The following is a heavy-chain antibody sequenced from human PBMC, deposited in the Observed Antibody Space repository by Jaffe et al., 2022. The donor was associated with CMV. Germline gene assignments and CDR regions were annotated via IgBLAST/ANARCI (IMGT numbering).Heavy chain of an antibody. CDR3: ARGTQHYNTIFGVVIPDGMDV. CDR2: ISSSGSTI. D-gene: IGHD3-3*01. CDR1: GFTFSDYY. J-gene: IGHJ6*02. Sequence: QVQLVESGGGLVKPGGSLRLSCAASGFTFSDYYMSWIRQAPGKGLEWVSYISSSGSTIYYADSVKGRFTISRDNAKNSLYLQMNSLRAEDTAVYYCARGTQHYNTIFGVVIPDGMDVWGQGTTVTVSS. V-gene: IGHV3-11*01.